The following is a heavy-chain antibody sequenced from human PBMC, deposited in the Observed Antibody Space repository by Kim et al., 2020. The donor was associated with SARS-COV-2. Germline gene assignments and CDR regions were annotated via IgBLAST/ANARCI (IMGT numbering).Heavy chain of an antibody. Sequence: SETLSLTCAVSGGSISSSNWWSWVRQPPGKGLEWIGEIYHSGSTNYNTSLKSRDTISVDKSKNQFSLKLSSVTAADTAVYYCARDSSSWFGSRAFDIWGQGTMVTVSS. V-gene: IGHV4-4*02. D-gene: IGHD6-13*01. J-gene: IGHJ3*02. CDR2: IYHSGST. CDR3: ARDSSSWFGSRAFDI. CDR1: GGSISSSNW.